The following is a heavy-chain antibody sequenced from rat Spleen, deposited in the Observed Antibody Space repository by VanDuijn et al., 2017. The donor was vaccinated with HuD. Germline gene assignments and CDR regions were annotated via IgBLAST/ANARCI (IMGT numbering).Heavy chain of an antibody. Sequence: EVQLVESGGGLVQPGRSLKLSCVASGFTFNNYWMTWIRQAPGKGLEWVASITNTGGSTYYADSVKGRFTISRDNAKSTLYLQMNSLRSEDTATYYCARPNYGYPFAYWGQGTLVTVSS. CDR2: ITNTGGST. J-gene: IGHJ3*01. V-gene: IGHV5-31*01. CDR1: GFTFNNYW. D-gene: IGHD1-7*01. CDR3: ARPNYGYPFAY.